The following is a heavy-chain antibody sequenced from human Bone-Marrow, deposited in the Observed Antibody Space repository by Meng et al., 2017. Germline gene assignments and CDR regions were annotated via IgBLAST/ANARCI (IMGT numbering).Heavy chain of an antibody. D-gene: IGHD3-10*01. CDR1: GFTFSSYS. J-gene: IGHJ4*02. Sequence: GESLKISCAASGFTFSSYSMNWVRQAPGKGLEWVSSISSSSSYIYYADSVKGRFTISRDNAKNSLYLQMNSLRAEDTAVYYCARDGEFLYGSGSYLNYWARG. V-gene: IGHV3-21*01. CDR3: ARDGEFLYGSGSYLNY. CDR2: ISSSSSYI.